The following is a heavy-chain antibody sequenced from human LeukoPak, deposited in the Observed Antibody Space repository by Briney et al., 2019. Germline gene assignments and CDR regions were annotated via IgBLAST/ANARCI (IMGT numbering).Heavy chain of an antibody. CDR3: ARESSGWFHYYYYGMDV. D-gene: IGHD6-19*01. V-gene: IGHV4-30-2*01. CDR1: GGSISSGGYY. CDR2: IYHSGST. Sequence: PSETLSLTCTVSGGSISSGGYYWSWIRQPPGKGLEWIGYIYHSGSTYYNPSLKSRVTISVDRSKNQFSLKLSSVTAADTAVYYCARESSGWFHYYYYGMDVWGQGTTVTVSS. J-gene: IGHJ6*02.